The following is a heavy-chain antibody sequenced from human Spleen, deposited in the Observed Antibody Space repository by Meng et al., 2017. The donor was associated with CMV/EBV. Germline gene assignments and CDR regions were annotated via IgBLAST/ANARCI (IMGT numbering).Heavy chain of an antibody. CDR1: GGTFSSYA. CDR3: ARDHLRGIVVVPAFDY. V-gene: IGHV1-69*12. J-gene: IGHJ4*02. CDR2: IIPIFGTA. D-gene: IGHD2-2*01. Sequence: QVRLVQSGVEVKKPGSSVKVSCKASGGTFSSYAISWVRQAPGQGLEWMGGIIPIFGTANYAQKFQGRVTITADESTSTAYMELSSLRSEDTAVYYCARDHLRGIVVVPAFDYWGQGTLVTVSS.